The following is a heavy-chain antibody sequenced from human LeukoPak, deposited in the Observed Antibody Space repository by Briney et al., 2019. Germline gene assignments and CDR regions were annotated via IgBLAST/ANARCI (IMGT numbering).Heavy chain of an antibody. D-gene: IGHD5-12*01. CDR1: GGSISSGSYY. CDR2: IYTSGST. CDR3: ARVRYSGAFDI. V-gene: IGHV4-61*02. J-gene: IGHJ3*02. Sequence: PSQTLSLTCTVSGGSISSGSYYWSWIRQPAGKGLEWIGRIYTSGSTNYNPSLKSRVTISVDTSKNQFSLKLSSVTAADTAVYYCARVRYSGAFDIWGQGTMVTVSS.